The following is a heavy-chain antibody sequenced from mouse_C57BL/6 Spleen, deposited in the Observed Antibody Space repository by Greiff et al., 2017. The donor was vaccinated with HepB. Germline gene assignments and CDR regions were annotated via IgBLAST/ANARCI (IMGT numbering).Heavy chain of an antibody. Sequence: EVLLVESGEGLVKPGGSLKLSCAASGFTFSSYAMSWVRQTPEKRLEWVAYISSGGDYIYYADTVKGRFTIARDNARNTLYLQMSSLKSEDTAMYYCTRDPYYYGSYFDYWGQGTTLTVSS. D-gene: IGHD1-1*01. CDR2: ISSGGDYI. CDR1: GFTFSSYA. V-gene: IGHV5-9-1*02. CDR3: TRDPYYYGSYFDY. J-gene: IGHJ2*01.